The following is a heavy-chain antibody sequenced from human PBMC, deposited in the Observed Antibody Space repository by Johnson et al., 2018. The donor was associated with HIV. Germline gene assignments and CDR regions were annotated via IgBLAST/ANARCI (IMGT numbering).Heavy chain of an antibody. D-gene: IGHD4-11*01. CDR3: AKVAYSYAFDI. CDR1: GFTFSSYA. V-gene: IGHV3-30*04. CDR2: ISYDGSNK. J-gene: IGHJ3*02. Sequence: QVQLVESGGGVVQPGRSLRLSCAASGFTFSSYAMHWVRQAPGKGLEWVAVISYDGSNKYYADSVKGRFTISRDNSKNTLYLQMNSLRAEDTAVYYCAKVAYSYAFDIWGQGTMVTVSS.